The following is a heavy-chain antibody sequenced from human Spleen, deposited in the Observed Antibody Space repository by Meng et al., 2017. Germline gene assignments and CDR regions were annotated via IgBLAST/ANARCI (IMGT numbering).Heavy chain of an antibody. J-gene: IGHJ5*02. CDR3: ARDLATVPSRELDP. D-gene: IGHD4-17*01. Sequence: EVQLVESGGGLVKPGGSLRLSCTASGFTFSDYTMNWVRQAPGKGLEWVSSISTSGTYIYYADSLKGRFTTSRDNAKNSLYLQMTSLRDEDTAVYYCARDLATVPSRELDPRGQGTLVTVSS. CDR1: GFTFSDYT. V-gene: IGHV3-21*01. CDR2: ISTSGTYI.